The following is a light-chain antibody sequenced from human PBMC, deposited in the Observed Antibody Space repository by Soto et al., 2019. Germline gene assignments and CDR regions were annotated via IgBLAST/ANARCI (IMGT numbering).Light chain of an antibody. Sequence: DIQMTQSPSTLSASVGERVTITCRASQSISAWLAWYQQKPGKAPKLLIYKASNVESGVPSRFSGSGSGTEFTLTIYSLQPDDFASYYCQQYNGYPHTFGQGTKLEIK. CDR3: QQYNGYPHT. CDR1: QSISAW. V-gene: IGKV1-5*03. J-gene: IGKJ2*01. CDR2: KAS.